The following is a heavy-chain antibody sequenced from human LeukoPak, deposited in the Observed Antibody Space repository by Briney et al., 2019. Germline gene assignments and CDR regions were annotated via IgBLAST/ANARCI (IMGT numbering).Heavy chain of an antibody. Sequence: PSGTLSLTCAVSGGSISSSNWWSWVRQPPGKGLEWIGEIYHSGSTNYNPSLKSRVTISVDKSKNQFSLKLSSVTAADTAVYYCARTSWYYYGSGEDYWGQGTLVTVSS. CDR3: ARTSWYYYGSGEDY. CDR2: IYHSGST. CDR1: GGSISSSNW. D-gene: IGHD3-10*01. V-gene: IGHV4-4*02. J-gene: IGHJ4*02.